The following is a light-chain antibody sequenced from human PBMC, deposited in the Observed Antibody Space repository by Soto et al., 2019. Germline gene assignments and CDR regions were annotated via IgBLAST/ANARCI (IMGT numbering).Light chain of an antibody. CDR2: DVS. Sequence: IQMNQSPPTLFASVGDRVPTTCRASQSISSWLAWYQQKPGKAPKLLIYDVSSLESGVPSRFSGSGSGTEFTLTISSLQPDDFATYYCQQYNTFWTFGQGTKVDVK. V-gene: IGKV1-5*01. CDR3: QQYNTFWT. CDR1: QSISSW. J-gene: IGKJ1*01.